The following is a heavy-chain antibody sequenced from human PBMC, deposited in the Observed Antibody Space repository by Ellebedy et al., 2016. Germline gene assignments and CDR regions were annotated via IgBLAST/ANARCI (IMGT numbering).Heavy chain of an antibody. V-gene: IGHV3-74*01. D-gene: IGHD3-22*01. CDR3: ARAVSNYYDSSGSGY. J-gene: IGHJ4*02. CDR2: INSDGTSL. Sequence: GGSLRLXXAASGFTFSSYWMHWVRQAPGKGLVWVSRINSDGTSLSYADSVQGRCTISRDNAKNTLYLQMNSLRAEDTAVYYCARAVSNYYDSSGSGYWGQGTLVTVSS. CDR1: GFTFSSYW.